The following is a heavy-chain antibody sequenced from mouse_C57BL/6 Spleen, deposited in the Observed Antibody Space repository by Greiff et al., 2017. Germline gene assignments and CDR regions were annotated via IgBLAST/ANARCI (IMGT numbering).Heavy chain of an antibody. V-gene: IGHV1-82*01. D-gene: IGHD2-2*01. CDR3: ARRGGYDGAFDY. CDR2: IYPGDGDT. Sequence: VQLQQSGPELVTPGASVKISCKASGYAFSSSWMNWVKQRPGQGLEWIGRIYPGDGDTNYNGKFKGKATLTADKSSSTAYMQLSSLTSEDSAVYFWARRGGYDGAFDYWGQGTTRTVSS. J-gene: IGHJ2*01. CDR1: GYAFSSSW.